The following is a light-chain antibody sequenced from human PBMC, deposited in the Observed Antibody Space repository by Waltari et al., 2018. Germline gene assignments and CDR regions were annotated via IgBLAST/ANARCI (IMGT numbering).Light chain of an antibody. V-gene: IGKV1-5*01. Sequence: DIQMTQSPSTLSASVGDRVTITCRASQSIGRGLAWYQQKPGKAPKLLIYDVSTLESGVPSRFSGRGSASEFTLTISSLQPEDFATYYCQQSYSTPQTFGQGTKLEIK. J-gene: IGKJ2*01. CDR1: QSIGRG. CDR3: QQSYSTPQT. CDR2: DVS.